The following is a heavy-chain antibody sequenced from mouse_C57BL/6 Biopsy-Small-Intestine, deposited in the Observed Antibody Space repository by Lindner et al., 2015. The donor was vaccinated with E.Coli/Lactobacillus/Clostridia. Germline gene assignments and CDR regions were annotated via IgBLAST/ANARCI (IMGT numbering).Heavy chain of an antibody. CDR2: ISAYNGNT. CDR3: ARKTYYYDSSGYQNAFDI. V-gene: IGHV1-81*01. J-gene: IGHJ1*01. D-gene: IGHD1-1*01. Sequence: SVKVSCKASGYTFTSYGISWVRQAPGQGLEWMGWISAYNGNTNYAQKLQGKVTMTTDTSTSTAYMELRSLRSDGTAVYYCARKTYYYDSSGYQNAFDIWGQGTMVTVSS. CDR1: GYTFTSYG.